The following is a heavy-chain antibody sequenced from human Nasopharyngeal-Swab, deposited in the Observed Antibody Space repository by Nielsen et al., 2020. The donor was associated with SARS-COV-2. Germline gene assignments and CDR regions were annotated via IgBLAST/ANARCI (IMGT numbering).Heavy chain of an antibody. J-gene: IGHJ4*02. CDR1: GFTFRSFA. Sequence: ETLSLTCAASGFTFRSFAMDWVRQAPGKGLEWVSAISGNGGNTYYADSVKGRFTISRDNSNNTVYLQMSGLRGEDTATYYCARTEYYDILTGYYNLDYWGQGTLVTVSS. D-gene: IGHD3-9*01. V-gene: IGHV3-23*01. CDR2: ISGNGGNT. CDR3: ARTEYYDILTGYYNLDY.